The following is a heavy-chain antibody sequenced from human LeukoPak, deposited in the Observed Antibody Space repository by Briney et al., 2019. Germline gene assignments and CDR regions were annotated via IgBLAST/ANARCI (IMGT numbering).Heavy chain of an antibody. D-gene: IGHD2-21*01. CDR3: AKHLRATNTYYFYGLDV. CDR1: GFDFDDYG. J-gene: IGHJ6*02. CDR2: INFIGDST. Sequence: GGSLRLSCVVSGFDFDDYGMHWVRQPPGKGLEWVSAINFIGDSTDYADSVKGRFTISRDNAKNSLFLEMSSPRPEDTALYYCAKHLRATNTYYFYGLDVWGQGTTVTVSS. V-gene: IGHV3-9*01.